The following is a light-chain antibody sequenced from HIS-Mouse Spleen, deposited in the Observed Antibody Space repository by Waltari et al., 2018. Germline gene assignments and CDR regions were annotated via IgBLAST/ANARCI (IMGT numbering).Light chain of an antibody. CDR2: EVS. V-gene: IGLV2-14*01. CDR1: SSDVGGYNY. CDR3: SSYTSSSTDWV. Sequence: QSALTQPASVSGSPGQSITISCTGTSSDVGGYNYVSWYQQHPGKAPNCMIYEVSNRPSGVSNRFSGSKSGNTASLTISGLQAEDEADYYCSSYTSSSTDWVFGGGTKLTVL. J-gene: IGLJ3*02.